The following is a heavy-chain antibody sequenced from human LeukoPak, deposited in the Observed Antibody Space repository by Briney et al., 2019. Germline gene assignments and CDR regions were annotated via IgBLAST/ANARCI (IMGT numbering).Heavy chain of an antibody. V-gene: IGHV3-30*18. CDR2: ISDDGSNK. D-gene: IGHD6-19*01. CDR3: AKGHSSVWNTFLDY. J-gene: IGHJ4*02. Sequence: GGSLRLSCAASGFTFSSYGMHWVRQAPGKGLEWAAVISDDGSNKYYVDSVKGRFTISRDNSKNTLYLQMNSLRAEDTAVYFCAKGHSSVWNTFLDYWGQGTLVTGSS. CDR1: GFTFSSYG.